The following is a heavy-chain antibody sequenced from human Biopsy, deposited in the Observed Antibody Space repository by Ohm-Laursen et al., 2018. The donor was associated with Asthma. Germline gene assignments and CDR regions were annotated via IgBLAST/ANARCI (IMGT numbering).Heavy chain of an antibody. CDR1: GGTFSNFA. Sequence: AASVKVSCKAPGGTFSNFAISWVRQAPGQGIEWLGGIMTVFGTTNYAQKFQGRVTITADESTSTAYMEVTSLRSEDTAIYYCARCQVGYSSGWSLLLKKIYYSGMDVWGQGTAVTVSS. J-gene: IGHJ6*02. CDR2: IMTVFGTT. V-gene: IGHV1-69*13. D-gene: IGHD6-19*01. CDR3: ARCQVGYSSGWSLLLKKIYYSGMDV.